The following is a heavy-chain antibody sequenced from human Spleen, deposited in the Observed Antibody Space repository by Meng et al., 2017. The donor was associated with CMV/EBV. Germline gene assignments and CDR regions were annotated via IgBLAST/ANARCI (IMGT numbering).Heavy chain of an antibody. J-gene: IGHJ4*02. CDR2: IYYSGST. D-gene: IGHD1-26*01. V-gene: IGHV4-39*01. CDR3: ARRVGAHAAYYFDY. Sequence: SGGSISSSSYYWGWIRQPPGKGLEWIGRIYYSGSTYYNPSLKSRVTISVDTSKNQFSLKLSSVTAADTAVYYCARRVGAHAAYYFDYWGQGTLVTVSS. CDR1: GGSISSSSYY.